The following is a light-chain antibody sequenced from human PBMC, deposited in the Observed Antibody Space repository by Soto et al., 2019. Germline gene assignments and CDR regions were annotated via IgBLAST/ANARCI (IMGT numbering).Light chain of an antibody. Sequence: QSALTQPASVSGSPGQSIAISCTGTSSDVGSYNSVSWYQQHPGKAPKLMIYEGSKRPSGVSDRFSGSKSGNTASLTISGLQAEDEADYYCCSYAGNPYV. CDR1: SSDVGSYNS. J-gene: IGLJ1*01. V-gene: IGLV2-23*01. CDR3: CSYAGNPYV. CDR2: EGS.